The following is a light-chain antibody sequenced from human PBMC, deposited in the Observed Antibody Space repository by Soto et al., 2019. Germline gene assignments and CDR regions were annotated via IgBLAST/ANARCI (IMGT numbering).Light chain of an antibody. CDR3: SSYKSSSTLPNV. V-gene: IGLV2-14*01. CDR1: SSDVGGYNL. Sequence: QSALTRPASVSGSPGQLITISCTGTSSDVGGYNLVSWYQQYPDKAPKLMIFDVNTRPSGVSNRFSGSKSGNTASLTISGLQAEDEADYYCSSYKSSSTLPNVFGTGTKLTVL. CDR2: DVN. J-gene: IGLJ1*01.